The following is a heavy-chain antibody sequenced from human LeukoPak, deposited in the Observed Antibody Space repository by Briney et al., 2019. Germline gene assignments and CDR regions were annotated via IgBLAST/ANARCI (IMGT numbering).Heavy chain of an antibody. CDR2: ISGSGGST. V-gene: IGHV3-23*01. CDR1: GFTFSSYS. CDR3: AKDPLLYDFWSGPDEYYYYGMDV. J-gene: IGHJ6*02. D-gene: IGHD3-3*01. Sequence: PGGSLRLSCAASGFTFSSYSMNWVRQAPGKGLEWVSAISGSGGSTYYADSVKGRFTISRDNSKNTLYLQMNSLRAEDTAVYYCAKDPLLYDFWSGPDEYYYYGMDVWGQGTTVTVSS.